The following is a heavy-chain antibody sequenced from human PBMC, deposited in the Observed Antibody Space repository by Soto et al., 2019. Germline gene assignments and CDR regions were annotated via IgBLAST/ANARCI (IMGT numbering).Heavy chain of an antibody. CDR3: ARGGQWELQIFDY. D-gene: IGHD1-26*01. J-gene: IGHJ4*02. CDR1: GYTFTDYY. CDR2: INPNSGGT. V-gene: IGHV1-2*04. Sequence: ASVKVSCKASGYTFTDYYINWVRQAPGQGLEWMGWINPNSGGTNYAQKFQGWVTMTRDTSISTAYMELSRLRSDDTAVYYCARGGQWELQIFDYWGQGTLVTVSS.